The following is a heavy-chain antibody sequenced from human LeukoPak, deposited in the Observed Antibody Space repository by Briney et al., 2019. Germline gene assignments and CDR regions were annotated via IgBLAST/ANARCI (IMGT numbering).Heavy chain of an antibody. CDR1: GYTFTSYA. CDR3: ARDDGRWLQFNYFDY. J-gene: IGHJ4*02. V-gene: IGHV7-4-1*02. D-gene: IGHD5-24*01. CDR2: INTNTGNP. Sequence: GTSVKVSCKASGYTFTSYAMNWVRQAPGQGLEWMGWINTNTGNPTYAQGFTGRFVFSLDTSVSTAYPQISSLKAEDTAVYYCARDDGRWLQFNYFDYWGQGTLVTVSS.